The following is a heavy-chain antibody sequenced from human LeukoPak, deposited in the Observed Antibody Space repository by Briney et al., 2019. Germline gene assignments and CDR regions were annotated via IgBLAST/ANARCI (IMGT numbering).Heavy chain of an antibody. J-gene: IGHJ4*02. CDR1: GFTVSSNY. Sequence: GGSLRLSCAASGFTVSSNYMSWVRQAPGKGLEWVSVIYSGGSTYYADSVKGRFTISRDKSKNTLYLQMNSLRAEDTAVYYCARDTGDLDYFDYWGQGTLVTVSS. CDR2: IYSGGST. V-gene: IGHV3-66*01. CDR3: ARDTGDLDYFDY. D-gene: IGHD3-10*01.